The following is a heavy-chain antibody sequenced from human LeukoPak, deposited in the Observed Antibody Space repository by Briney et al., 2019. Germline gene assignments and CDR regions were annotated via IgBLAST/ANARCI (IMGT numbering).Heavy chain of an antibody. CDR3: ARDHNYAFDN. CDR2: IGIDSGNT. Sequence: GGSLRLSCTAPGFPFIEYSMNWVRQAPGKGLEWISYIGIDSGNTKYADSVRGRFTISTDKAKNSLYLQMNSLRVEDTAVYYCARDHNYAFDNWGQGTLVSVAS. D-gene: IGHD1-1*01. J-gene: IGHJ4*02. CDR1: GFPFIEYS. V-gene: IGHV3-48*01.